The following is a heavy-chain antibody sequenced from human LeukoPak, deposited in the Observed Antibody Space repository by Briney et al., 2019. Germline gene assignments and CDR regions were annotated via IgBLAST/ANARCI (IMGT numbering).Heavy chain of an antibody. CDR1: GFTFGSYA. Sequence: PGGSLRLSCAASGFTFGSYAMSWVRQAPGKGLEWVSAISGSGGSTYYADSVKGRFTISRDNSKNTLYLQMNSLRAEDTAVYYCARPGYSGYDSAFDIWGQGTMVTVSS. V-gene: IGHV3-23*01. J-gene: IGHJ3*02. CDR2: ISGSGGST. D-gene: IGHD5-12*01. CDR3: ARPGYSGYDSAFDI.